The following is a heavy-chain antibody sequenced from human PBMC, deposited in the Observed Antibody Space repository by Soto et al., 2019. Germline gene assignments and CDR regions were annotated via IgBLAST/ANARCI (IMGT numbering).Heavy chain of an antibody. Sequence: GGSLRLSCAASGFTFSSYGMHWVRQAPGKGLEWVAVISYDGSNKYYADSVKGRFTISRDNSKNTLYLQMNSLRAEDTVVYYCARESVGEWDLISFDYWGQGTRVTVSS. CDR3: ARESVGEWDLISFDY. CDR1: GFTFSSYG. D-gene: IGHD3-16*01. J-gene: IGHJ4*02. CDR2: ISYDGSNK. V-gene: IGHV3-30*03.